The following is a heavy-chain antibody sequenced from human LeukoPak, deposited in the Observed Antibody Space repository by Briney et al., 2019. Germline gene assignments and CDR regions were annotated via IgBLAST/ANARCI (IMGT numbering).Heavy chain of an antibody. Sequence: GGSLRLSCAASGFTFSSYSMNWVRQAPGKGLEWVSSISSSSSYIYYADSVKGRFTISRDNAKNSLYLQMNSLRAEDTAVYYCARYLRPIAVAANDAFDIWGQGTMVTVSS. CDR3: ARYLRPIAVAANDAFDI. D-gene: IGHD6-19*01. J-gene: IGHJ3*02. V-gene: IGHV3-21*01. CDR2: ISSSSSYI. CDR1: GFTFSSYS.